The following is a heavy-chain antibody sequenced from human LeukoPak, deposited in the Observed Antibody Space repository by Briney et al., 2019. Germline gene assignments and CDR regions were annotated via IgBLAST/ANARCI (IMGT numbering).Heavy chain of an antibody. CDR3: ARWTTTYLDY. Sequence: ASVKVSCKASGYTFTNYYMHWVRQAPGQGLEWMGIINPSGGSTTYAQKFQGRLSMTRDTSTSTVYMELSSLRSEDSAVYYCARWTTTYLDYWGQGTLVTVSS. CDR1: GYTFTNYY. J-gene: IGHJ4*02. D-gene: IGHD4-11*01. V-gene: IGHV1-46*01. CDR2: INPSGGST.